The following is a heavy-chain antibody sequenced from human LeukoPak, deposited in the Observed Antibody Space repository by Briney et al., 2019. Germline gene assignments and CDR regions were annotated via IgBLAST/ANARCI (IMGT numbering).Heavy chain of an antibody. D-gene: IGHD3-3*01. V-gene: IGHV3-53*01. Sequence: GGSLRLSCAASGFTVTNNYMGWVRQAPGEGLEWVSFIYNTGETYYADSVKGRFTISRDNSKNTLYLQMNSLRAEDTAVYYCAKLSPRFLEWFFDYWGQGTLVTVSS. CDR2: IYNTGET. CDR1: GFTVTNNY. CDR3: AKLSPRFLEWFFDY. J-gene: IGHJ4*02.